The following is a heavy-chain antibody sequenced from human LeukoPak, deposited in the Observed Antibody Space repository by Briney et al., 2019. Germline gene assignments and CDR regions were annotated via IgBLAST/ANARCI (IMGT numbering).Heavy chain of an antibody. CDR3: AEDSALLLWFGDSGYYMDV. J-gene: IGHJ6*03. CDR1: GFTFSSYE. CDR2: IRYDGSNK. D-gene: IGHD3-10*01. Sequence: GGSLRLSCAASGFTFSSYEMNWVRQAPGKGLEWVAFIRYDGSNKYYADSVKGRFTISRDNSKNTLYLQMNSLRAEDTAVYYCAEDSALLLWFGDSGYYMDVWGKGTTVTISS. V-gene: IGHV3-30*02.